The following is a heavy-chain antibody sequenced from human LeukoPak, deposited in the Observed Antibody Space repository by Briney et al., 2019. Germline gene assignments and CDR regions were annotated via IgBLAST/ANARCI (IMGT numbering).Heavy chain of an antibody. J-gene: IGHJ4*02. D-gene: IGHD3-22*01. Sequence: ASVKVSCKASGYTFTSYYMHWVRQAPGQGLEWMGIINPSGGSTSYAQKFQGRVTMTRDMSTSTVYMELSSLRSEDTAVYYCARDSSGYYIFDYWGQGTLVTVSS. CDR2: INPSGGST. CDR3: ARDSSGYYIFDY. V-gene: IGHV1-46*01. CDR1: GYTFTSYY.